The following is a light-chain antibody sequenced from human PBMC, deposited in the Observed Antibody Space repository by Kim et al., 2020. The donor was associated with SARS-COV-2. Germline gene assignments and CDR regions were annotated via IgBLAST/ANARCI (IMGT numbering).Light chain of an antibody. V-gene: IGKV1-5*01. CDR3: QQYDAH. Sequence: ALSASVGERGTITCRASQSIDRWLAWYQQKPGKAPKLLISAASTLESGVPSRFSGSRSGTEFTLTISSLQPDDSATYYCQQYDAHFGGGTKVDIK. CDR1: QSIDRW. CDR2: AAS. J-gene: IGKJ4*01.